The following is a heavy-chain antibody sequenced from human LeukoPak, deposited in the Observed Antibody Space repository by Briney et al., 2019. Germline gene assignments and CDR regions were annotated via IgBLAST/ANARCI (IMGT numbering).Heavy chain of an antibody. V-gene: IGHV4-34*01. CDR3: ASHFDCSGGSCYSGGYWFDP. D-gene: IGHD2-15*01. J-gene: IGHJ5*02. CDR2: INHSGST. CDR1: GFTFSNYA. Sequence: PGGSLRLSCAASGFTFSNYAMSWIRQPPGKGLEWIGEINHSGSTKYNPSLKSRVTMSVDTSKNQFSLKLSSVTAADTAVYYCASHFDCSGGSCYSGGYWFDPWGQGTLVTVSS.